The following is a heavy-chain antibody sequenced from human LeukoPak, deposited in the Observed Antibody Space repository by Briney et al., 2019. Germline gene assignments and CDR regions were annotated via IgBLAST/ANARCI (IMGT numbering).Heavy chain of an antibody. J-gene: IGHJ4*02. CDR3: AKDNYYYDFWSGSYYFDY. CDR2: ISGSGGST. D-gene: IGHD3-3*01. CDR1: GFTFSSYA. V-gene: IGHV3-23*01. Sequence: GSLRLSCAASGFTFSSYAMSWVRQAPGKGLEWVSAISGSGGSTYYADSVKGRFTISRDNSKNTLYLQMNSLRAEDTAVYYCAKDNYYYDFWSGSYYFDYWGQGTLVTVSS.